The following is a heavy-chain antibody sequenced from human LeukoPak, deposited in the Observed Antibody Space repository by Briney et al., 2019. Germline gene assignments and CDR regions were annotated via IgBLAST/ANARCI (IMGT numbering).Heavy chain of an antibody. CDR3: AKLAGYYDSSGYRGYFDY. CDR2: IRYDGSNK. Sequence: PGGSLRLSCAASGFTFSSYVMHWVRQAPGKGLEWVAFIRYDGSNKYYADSVKGRFTISRDNSKNTLYLQMNSLRAEDTAVYYCAKLAGYYDSSGYRGYFDYWGQGTLVTVSS. V-gene: IGHV3-30*02. CDR1: GFTFSSYV. D-gene: IGHD3-22*01. J-gene: IGHJ4*02.